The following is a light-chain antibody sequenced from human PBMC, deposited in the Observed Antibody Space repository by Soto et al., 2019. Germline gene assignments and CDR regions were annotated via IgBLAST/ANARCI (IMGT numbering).Light chain of an antibody. CDR2: GAS. Sequence: EIVLTQSPGTLSLSPGERATLSCRASQSGSSSYLAWYQQKPGQAPRLLIYGASSRATGIPDRFSGSGSGTDFTLTISRLEPEDFAVYYCQQYGSSLYTFGQGTKLDI. CDR3: QQYGSSLYT. J-gene: IGKJ2*01. V-gene: IGKV3-20*01. CDR1: QSGSSSY.